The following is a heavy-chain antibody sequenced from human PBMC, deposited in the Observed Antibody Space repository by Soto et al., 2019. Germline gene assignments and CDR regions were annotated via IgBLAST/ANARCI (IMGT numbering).Heavy chain of an antibody. Sequence: GGSLRLSCAASGFTFSSYSMNWVRQAPGKGLEWVSSISSSSSYIYYADSVKGRFTISRDNAKNSLYLQMNSLRAEDTAVYYCARQEVTTTVYYYYYGMDVWGQGTTVTVSS. V-gene: IGHV3-21*01. J-gene: IGHJ6*02. CDR1: GFTFSSYS. D-gene: IGHD4-4*01. CDR2: ISSSSSYI. CDR3: ARQEVTTTVYYYYYGMDV.